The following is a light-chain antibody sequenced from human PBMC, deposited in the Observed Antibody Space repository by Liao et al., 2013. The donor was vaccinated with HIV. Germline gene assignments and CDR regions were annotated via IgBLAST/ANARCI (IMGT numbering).Light chain of an antibody. J-gene: IGLJ3*02. CDR1: GLGDKY. V-gene: IGLV3-1*01. Sequence: SYALTQPPSVSVSPGQTASVTCSGDGLGDKYVSWYQQRPGHSPILVIYEDTKRPSGIPERFSGSNSGNTATLTISGTQTMDEADYYCQAWDSNSWVFGGGTELTVL. CDR3: QAWDSNSWV. CDR2: EDT.